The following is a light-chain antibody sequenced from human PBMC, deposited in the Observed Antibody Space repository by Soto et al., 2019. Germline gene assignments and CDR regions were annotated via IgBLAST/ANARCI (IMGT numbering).Light chain of an antibody. V-gene: IGLV2-14*03. CDR2: DVG. CDR1: SSDVGGYNS. Sequence: QSALTQPASVCGSPGESITISCTGTSSDVGGYNSVSWYQHHPGKAPKLILCDVGDRPSGVSYRFSGSKSGNTASLTISGLQAADEADYFCSSFTSSMTNVFGSGTKVTVL. CDR3: SSFTSSMTNV. J-gene: IGLJ1*01.